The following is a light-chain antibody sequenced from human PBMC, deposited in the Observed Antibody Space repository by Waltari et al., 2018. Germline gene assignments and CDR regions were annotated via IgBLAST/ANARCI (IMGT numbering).Light chain of an antibody. V-gene: IGKV1-5*03. CDR1: QSISSW. CDR2: KAS. Sequence: DIQMTQSPSTLSASVGYRFPITCRASQSISSWMGWHQQKPGKAPNLLIYKASTLESGVPSRFSGSGSGTEFTLTISSLQPDDFATYYCQQYYSYPLTFGGGTKVEIK. J-gene: IGKJ4*01. CDR3: QQYYSYPLT.